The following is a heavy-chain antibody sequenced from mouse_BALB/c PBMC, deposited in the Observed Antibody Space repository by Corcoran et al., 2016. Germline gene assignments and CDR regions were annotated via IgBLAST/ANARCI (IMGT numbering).Heavy chain of an antibody. CDR2: IDPANGNT. Sequence: EVQLQQSGAELVKPGASVKLSCTAYGFNIKDTYMHWVKQRPEQGLEWIGRIDPANGNTKYDPKFQGKATITADTSSNTAYLQLSSLTSEDTAVYYCARGRGQLGLFAYWGQGTLVTVSA. CDR1: GFNIKDTY. V-gene: IGHV14-3*02. D-gene: IGHD3-2*01. J-gene: IGHJ3*01. CDR3: ARGRGQLGLFAY.